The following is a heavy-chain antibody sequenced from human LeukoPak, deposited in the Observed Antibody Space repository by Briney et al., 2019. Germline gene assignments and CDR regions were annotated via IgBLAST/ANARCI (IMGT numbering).Heavy chain of an antibody. CDR2: SYWNNDK. Sequence: SGPTLVKPTQTLTLTCTFSGFSLTTTGVGVAWIRQPPGKALEWLAVSYWNNDKSYSPSLKSRLTITKDTSKNQVVLKMTNMEPVDTATYYCAHKGRGSGSYNMWGQGTLVTVSS. D-gene: IGHD3-10*01. CDR1: GFSLTTTGVG. V-gene: IGHV2-5*01. CDR3: AHKGRGSGSYNM. J-gene: IGHJ4*02.